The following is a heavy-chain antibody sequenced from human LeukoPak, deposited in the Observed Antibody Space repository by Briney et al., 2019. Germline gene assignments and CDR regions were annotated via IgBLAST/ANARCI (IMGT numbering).Heavy chain of an antibody. Sequence: GGSLRLSCAASGFTFSSHWMHRVGQAPGRGVAGVSLISGDGSSTSYAHTVKGRFTMSRDNAKKTLSMQKKSLKDDDTAAYYPPIVSRFPRIASDYWGQGTLVTVSS. CDR3: PIVSRFPRIASDY. J-gene: IGHJ4*02. V-gene: IGHV3-74*01. D-gene: IGHD5/OR15-5a*01. CDR1: GFTFSSHW. CDR2: ISGDGSST.